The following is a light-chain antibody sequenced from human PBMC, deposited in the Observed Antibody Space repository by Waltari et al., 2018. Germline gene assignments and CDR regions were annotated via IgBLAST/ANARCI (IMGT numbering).Light chain of an antibody. Sequence: DIVMTQSPLSLPVTPGEPAYISCRSSQSLLHSNGYNYLDWYLQKPGQSPQLLIYLGSNRASGVPDRFSGSGSGADFTLKISRVEAEDVGVYYCMQTLQTPRTFGLGTKVETK. V-gene: IGKV2-28*01. CDR3: MQTLQTPRT. CDR1: QSLLHSNGYNY. J-gene: IGKJ1*01. CDR2: LGS.